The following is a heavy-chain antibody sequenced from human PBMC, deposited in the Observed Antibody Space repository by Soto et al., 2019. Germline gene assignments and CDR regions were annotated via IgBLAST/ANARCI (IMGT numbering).Heavy chain of an antibody. V-gene: IGHV4-61*01. CDR2: VSGLGSR. CDR1: GDSVNTGSTC. D-gene: IGHD3-9*01. CDR3: ARDSHYDLLTGYLGLDY. J-gene: IGHJ4*02. Sequence: QVQLNQSGPGLLRPSETLTLTCNVSGDSVNTGSTCWSWIRQPPGKGLEWIGHVSGLGSRDYNPSLKSRATISADASKNQFSLRLTSVTAADTAMYFCARDSHYDLLTGYLGLDYWSQGNMVTVSS.